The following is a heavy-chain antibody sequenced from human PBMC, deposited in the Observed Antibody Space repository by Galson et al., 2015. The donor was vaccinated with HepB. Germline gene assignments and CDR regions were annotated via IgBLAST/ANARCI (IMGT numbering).Heavy chain of an antibody. CDR3: ARERNWGSLTAFDL. D-gene: IGHD7-27*01. J-gene: IGHJ3*01. Sequence: SVKVSCKASGYTFTGYYLHWVRQAPGQGLEWMGWINPNSGGTNSAQKFQGRVTMTRDTSLTTAYMELSRLRSDDTAMYYCARERNWGSLTAFDLWGQGTMLTVSS. CDR1: GYTFTGYY. CDR2: INPNSGGT. V-gene: IGHV1-2*02.